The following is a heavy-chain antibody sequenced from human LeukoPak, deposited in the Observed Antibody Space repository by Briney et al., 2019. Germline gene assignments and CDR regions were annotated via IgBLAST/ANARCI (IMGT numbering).Heavy chain of an antibody. J-gene: IGHJ6*02. CDR1: SGSISSYY. CDR3: ARDGTYYYYYGMDV. V-gene: IGHV4-59*01. CDR2: IYDSVNT. Sequence: SETLSLTCAVYSGSISSYYWSWIRQSPGKGLEWVGYIYDSVNTNYNPSLESRVTISVDTSKKQFSLKLTSVTAADTAVYYCARDGTYYYYYGMDVWGQGTTVIVSS.